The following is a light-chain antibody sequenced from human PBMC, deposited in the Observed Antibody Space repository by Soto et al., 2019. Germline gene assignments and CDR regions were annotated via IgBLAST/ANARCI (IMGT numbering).Light chain of an antibody. Sequence: QSVLTQPPSASGSPGQSVTISCTGTSGDVGAYNYVSWYQQHPGKAPKLMIYEVNKRPSGVPDRFSGSKSGNTASLTVSGLQAADEADYYCSSYAGSNRVFGTGTKVTVL. V-gene: IGLV2-8*01. CDR2: EVN. CDR1: SGDVGAYNY. CDR3: SSYAGSNRV. J-gene: IGLJ1*01.